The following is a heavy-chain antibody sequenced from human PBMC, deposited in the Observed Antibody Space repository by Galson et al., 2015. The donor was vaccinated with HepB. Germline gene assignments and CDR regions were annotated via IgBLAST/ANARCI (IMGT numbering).Heavy chain of an antibody. J-gene: IGHJ5*02. CDR2: IYSGGST. CDR1: GFTVSSNY. Sequence: SLRLSCAASGFTVSSNYMSWVRQAPGKGLEWVSLIYSGGSTYYADSVKGRFTISRDNSKNTLYLQMNSLRAEDTAVYYCARGGDFWSGYYHSFDPWGQGTLVTVSS. CDR3: ARGGDFWSGYYHSFDP. D-gene: IGHD3-3*01. V-gene: IGHV3-53*01.